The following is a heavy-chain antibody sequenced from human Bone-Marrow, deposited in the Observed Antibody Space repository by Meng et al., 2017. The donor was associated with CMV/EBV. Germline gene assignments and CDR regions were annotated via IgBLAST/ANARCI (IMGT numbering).Heavy chain of an antibody. CDR1: GYTFTSYY. CDR3: ARRGYCSSTSCLHDAFDI. J-gene: IGHJ3*02. V-gene: IGHV1-46*01. CDR2: INPSGGST. D-gene: IGHD2-2*01. Sequence: ASVKVSCKASGYTFTSYYMHWVRQAPGQGLEWMGIINPSGGSTSYAQRFQGRVTITADKSTSTAYMELSSLRSEDTAVYYCARRGYCSSTSCLHDAFDIWGQRTMVAASS.